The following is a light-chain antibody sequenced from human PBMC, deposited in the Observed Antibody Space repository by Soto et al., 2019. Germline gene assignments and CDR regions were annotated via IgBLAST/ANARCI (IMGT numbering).Light chain of an antibody. J-gene: IGLJ2*01. V-gene: IGLV4-69*01. CDR1: SGHSSYA. Sequence: QSVLTQSPSASASLGASVKLTCTLSSGHSSYAIAWHQQQPEKGPRYLMKLDSDGSHTKGDAIPDRFSGSSSGAERYLTISSLQSEDEADYYCQTWGTGIHVVFGGGTNDRP. CDR3: QTWGTGIHVV. CDR2: LDSDGSH.